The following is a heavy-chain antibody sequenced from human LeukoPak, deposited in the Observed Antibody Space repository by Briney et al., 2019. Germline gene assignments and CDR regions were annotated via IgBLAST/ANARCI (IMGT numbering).Heavy chain of an antibody. D-gene: IGHD3-10*01. Sequence: SGPTLLNPTQTLTLTCTFSGFSLRTSGMCVSWIRQPPGKALEWLARIDWDDDKYYSTSLKTRLTISKDTSKNQVVLTMTNMQPVDTATYYCARIRSGEGYFEYWGQGTLATVSS. J-gene: IGHJ4*02. CDR2: IDWDDDK. CDR3: ARIRSGEGYFEY. V-gene: IGHV2-70*11. CDR1: GFSLRTSGMC.